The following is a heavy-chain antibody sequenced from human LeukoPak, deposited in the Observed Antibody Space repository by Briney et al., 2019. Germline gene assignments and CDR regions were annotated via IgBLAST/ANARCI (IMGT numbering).Heavy chain of an antibody. V-gene: IGHV3-48*03. J-gene: IGHJ4*02. CDR2: ISISGSPI. CDR3: ARSRASGSGSYRQNFDS. CDR1: GFTFSNYE. Sequence: GGSLRLSCAASGFTFSNYEINWLRQAPGKGLEWLSYISISGSPIYYADSVVGRFTVSRDNAENSLYLQMNSLRAEDTAVYYCARSRASGSGSYRQNFDSWAREPWSPSPQ. D-gene: IGHD3-10*01.